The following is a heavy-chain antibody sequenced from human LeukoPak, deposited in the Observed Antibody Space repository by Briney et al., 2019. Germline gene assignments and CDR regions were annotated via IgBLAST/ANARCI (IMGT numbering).Heavy chain of an antibody. D-gene: IGHD6-19*01. CDR3: ARRKVAGQFDY. J-gene: IGHJ4*02. CDR2: IYYSGST. Sequence: PSETLSLTCTVSGGSISSYYWSWIRQPPGKGLEWIGYIYYSGSTNYNPSLKSRVTISVDTSKNQFSLSLSSVTAADTAVYYCARRKVAGQFDYWGQGTLVTVSS. CDR1: GGSISSYY. V-gene: IGHV4-59*08.